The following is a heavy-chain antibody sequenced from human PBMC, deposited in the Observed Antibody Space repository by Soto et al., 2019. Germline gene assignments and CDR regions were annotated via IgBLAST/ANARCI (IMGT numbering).Heavy chain of an antibody. V-gene: IGHV1-69*02. Sequence: QVQLVQSGVEVKKPGSSVKVSCKASGDTFSFYTINWVRQAPGLGLEWMGRINPVLSMSNYAQKFPGRVTIIGDKPTSSAYMELSSLRSEDTAMYYCATSYGSGRLAFEYWGQGALVTVSS. CDR1: GDTFSFYT. CDR2: INPVLSMS. J-gene: IGHJ4*02. D-gene: IGHD3-10*01. CDR3: ATSYGSGRLAFEY.